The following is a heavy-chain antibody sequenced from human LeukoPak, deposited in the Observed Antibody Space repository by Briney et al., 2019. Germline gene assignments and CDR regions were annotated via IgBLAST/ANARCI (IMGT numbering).Heavy chain of an antibody. D-gene: IGHD5/OR15-5a*01. J-gene: IGHJ4*02. V-gene: IGHV3-48*02. CDR1: GFTFSSYS. CDR2: ISGSDNTI. Sequence: GGSLRLSFAASGFTFSSYSMNWVRQAPGKGLEWVSYISGSDNTIYYADSVKGRFTISRANARNLPYLQMNSLRDEDTAVYYCARVHRGYSVGLRDYWGQGTLVTVSS. CDR3: ARVHRGYSVGLRDY.